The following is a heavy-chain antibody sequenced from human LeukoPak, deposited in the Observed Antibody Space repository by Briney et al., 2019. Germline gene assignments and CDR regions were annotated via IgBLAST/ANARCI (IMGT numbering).Heavy chain of an antibody. V-gene: IGHV3-66*01. J-gene: IGHJ4*02. D-gene: IGHD6-19*01. CDR2: IYSGGST. Sequence: GGSLRLSCAASGFTVSSNYMSWVRQAPGKGLEWVSVIYSGGSTYYADSVKGKFTISRDNSKNTLYLQMNSLRAEDTAVYYCAGTGAGYSSAWYRGPFDYWGQGTLVTVSS. CDR3: AGTGAGYSSAWYRGPFDY. CDR1: GFTVSSNY.